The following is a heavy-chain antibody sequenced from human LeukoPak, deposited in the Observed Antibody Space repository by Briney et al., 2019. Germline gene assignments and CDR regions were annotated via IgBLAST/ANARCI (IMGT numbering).Heavy chain of an antibody. D-gene: IGHD6-19*01. Sequence: GGSLRLSCAASGFTFSTYAMSWVRQAPGKGLEWVSAISGRGDSTYYADSVKGRFTISRDNSENTLYLQMNSLRAEDTAVYYCARRIFQGSSGWYLFDYWGQGTLVTVSS. CDR1: GFTFSTYA. V-gene: IGHV3-23*01. CDR3: ARRIFQGSSGWYLFDY. J-gene: IGHJ4*02. CDR2: ISGRGDST.